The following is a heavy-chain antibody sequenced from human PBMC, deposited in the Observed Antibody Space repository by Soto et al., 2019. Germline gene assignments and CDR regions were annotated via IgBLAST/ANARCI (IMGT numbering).Heavy chain of an antibody. CDR3: ARNGGSTWYYFDS. D-gene: IGHD6-13*01. CDR2: VSHRGRT. CDR1: GGSFTGYY. Sequence: QVQLQQWGAGLLKPSETLSLTCAVNGGSFTGYYGCWIRQSPGKGLEWLGEVSHRGRTNYNPSLKSRVTISIDTYKNQFFLKLTSVTAADTGVYYCARNGGSTWYYFDSWGQGTVVTVSS. J-gene: IGHJ4*02. V-gene: IGHV4-34*01.